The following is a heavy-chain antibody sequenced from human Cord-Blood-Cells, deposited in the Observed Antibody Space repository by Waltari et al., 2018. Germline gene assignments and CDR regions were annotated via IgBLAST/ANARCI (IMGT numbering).Heavy chain of an antibody. CDR1: GYTFTGYY. D-gene: IGHD5-18*01. V-gene: IGHV1-2*02. Sequence: QVQLVQSGAEVKKPGASVKVSCKASGYTFTGYYMHWVRQAPGQGLEWMGWINPNSGGTNYAQKFQGRVTMTRDTSISTAYMELSRLRSDDTAVYYCALHVDTAMVTEYYYYMDVWGKGTTVTVSS. CDR2: INPNSGGT. J-gene: IGHJ6*03. CDR3: ALHVDTAMVTEYYYYMDV.